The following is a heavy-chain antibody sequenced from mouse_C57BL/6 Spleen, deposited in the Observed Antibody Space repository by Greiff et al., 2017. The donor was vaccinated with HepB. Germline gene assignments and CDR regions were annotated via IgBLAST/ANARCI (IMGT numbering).Heavy chain of an antibody. J-gene: IGHJ3*01. CDR1: GYSFTGYY. Sequence: VQLKESGPELVKPGASVKISCKASGYSFTGYYMNWVKQSPEKSLEWIGEINPSTGGTTYNQKFKAKATLTVDKSSSTAYMQLKSLTSEDSAVYYCARRGDGYPFAYWGQGTLVTVSA. CDR2: INPSTGGT. V-gene: IGHV1-42*01. D-gene: IGHD2-3*01. CDR3: ARRGDGYPFAY.